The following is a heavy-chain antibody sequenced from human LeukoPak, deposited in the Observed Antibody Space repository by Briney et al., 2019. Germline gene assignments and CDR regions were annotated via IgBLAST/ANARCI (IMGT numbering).Heavy chain of an antibody. V-gene: IGHV3-48*03. D-gene: IGHD5-12*01. CDR1: GFSFSNYE. Sequence: GGSLRLSCAASGFSFSNYETNWVRQAPGKGLEWISYITASSTTIYYADSAKGRFTISRDNAKNSLYLQMNGLRGEDTAVYYCAKGPGARGHFNWFDPWGQGTLVTVSS. CDR2: ITASSTTI. CDR3: AKGPGARGHFNWFDP. J-gene: IGHJ5*02.